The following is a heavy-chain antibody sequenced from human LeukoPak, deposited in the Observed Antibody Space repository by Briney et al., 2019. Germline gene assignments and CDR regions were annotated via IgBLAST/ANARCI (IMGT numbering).Heavy chain of an antibody. CDR1: GYTFTGYH. V-gene: IGHV1-2*02. J-gene: IGHJ6*02. CDR2: INPNSGGT. D-gene: IGHD5-18*01. Sequence: GASVKVSCKASGYTFTGYHMHWVRQAPGQGLEWMGWINPNSGGTNYAQKFQGRVTMTRDTSISTAYMELSRLRSDDTAVYYCARGDTAMVIDYYYYYGMDVWGQGTTVTVSS. CDR3: ARGDTAMVIDYYYYYGMDV.